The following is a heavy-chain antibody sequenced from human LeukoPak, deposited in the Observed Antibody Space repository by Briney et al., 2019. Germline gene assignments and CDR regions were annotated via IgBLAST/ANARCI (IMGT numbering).Heavy chain of an antibody. V-gene: IGHV3-66*01. CDR1: GFTFSSYN. CDR2: IYSGGST. CDR3: AWSVSGMDV. D-gene: IGHD3-3*01. Sequence: GGSLRLSCTASGFTFSSYNMNWVRQAPGKGLEWVSVIYSGGSTYYADSVKGRFTISRDNSKNTLYLQMNSLRAEDTAVCYCAWSVSGMDVWGQGTTVTVSS. J-gene: IGHJ6*02.